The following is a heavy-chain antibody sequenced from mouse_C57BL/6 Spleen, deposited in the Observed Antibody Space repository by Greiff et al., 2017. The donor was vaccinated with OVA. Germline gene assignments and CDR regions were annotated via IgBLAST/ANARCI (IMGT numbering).Heavy chain of an antibody. D-gene: IGHD1-1*01. J-gene: IGHJ2*01. CDR1: GYTFTDYE. CDR3: TRRITTVVAPPDY. CDR2: IDPETGGT. V-gene: IGHV1-15*01. Sequence: QVQLQQSGAELVRPGASVTLSCKASGYTFTDYEMHWVKQTPVHGLEWIGAIDPETGGTAYNQKFQGKAILTADKSSSTAYMELRSLTSEDSAVYYCTRRITTVVAPPDYWGQGTTLTVSS.